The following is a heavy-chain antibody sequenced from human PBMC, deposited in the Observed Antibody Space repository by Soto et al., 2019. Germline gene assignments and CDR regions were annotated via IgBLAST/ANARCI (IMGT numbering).Heavy chain of an antibody. Sequence: GPGPRPPSETLSLTCTVSGGSIGGYYWSWIRQAPGKGLEWIGYIYYTGRTKYNPSLKARVTMSADTTKNPVSLRLTSVTAADTAVYYCARVWECLQYCDWRYLYDFWSQGSLVPGSS. J-gene: IGHJ4*02. V-gene: IGHV4-59*12. CDR3: ARVWECLQYCDWRYLYDF. CDR1: GGSIGGYY. CDR2: IYYTGRT. D-gene: IGHD3-9*01.